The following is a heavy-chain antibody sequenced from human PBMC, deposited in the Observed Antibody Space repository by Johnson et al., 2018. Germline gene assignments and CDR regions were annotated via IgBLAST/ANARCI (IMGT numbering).Heavy chain of an antibody. D-gene: IGHD6-19*01. J-gene: IGHJ4*02. CDR2: IYYSGST. CDR1: GGSISSYY. V-gene: IGHV4-59*01. Sequence: QVQLQESGPGLVKPSETLSLTCPVSGGSISSYYWSWLRQPPGKGLEWTGYIYYSGSTPSHPSLKSRVTIPVDTSKNQFSLKLSSVPAADPAVYYCARGRAAVAGGADYGGQGTLVTVSS. CDR3: ARGRAAVAGGADY.